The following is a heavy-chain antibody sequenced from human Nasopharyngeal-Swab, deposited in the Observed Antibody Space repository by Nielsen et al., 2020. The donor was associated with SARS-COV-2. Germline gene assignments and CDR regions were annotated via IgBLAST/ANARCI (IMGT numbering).Heavy chain of an antibody. Sequence: KVSCKGSGYSFTSYWIGWVRQMLGKGLEWMGIIYPGDSDTRYSPSFQGQVTISADKSISTAYLQWSSLKASDTAMYYCERVYSGASIGMFDPWGQGTLVTVSS. CDR1: GYSFTSYW. CDR2: IYPGDSDT. CDR3: ERVYSGASIGMFDP. J-gene: IGHJ5*02. D-gene: IGHD3-22*01. V-gene: IGHV5-51*01.